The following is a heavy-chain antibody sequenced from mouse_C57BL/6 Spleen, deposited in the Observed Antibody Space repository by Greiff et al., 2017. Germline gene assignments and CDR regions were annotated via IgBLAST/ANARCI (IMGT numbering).Heavy chain of an antibody. D-gene: IGHD1-1*01. V-gene: IGHV1-72*01. CDR3: ARGTTTTVVDYFDY. J-gene: IGHJ2*01. CDR2: IDPNRGGT. Sequence: QVQLPQPGAELVKPGASVKLSCKAFGYTFTSYRMHWVKQRPGRGLEWIGRIDPNRGGTKYNEKFKSKATLTVDKPSSTAYMQLSSLTSEDSAVYYCARGTTTTVVDYFDYWGQGTTLTVSS. CDR1: GYTFTSYR.